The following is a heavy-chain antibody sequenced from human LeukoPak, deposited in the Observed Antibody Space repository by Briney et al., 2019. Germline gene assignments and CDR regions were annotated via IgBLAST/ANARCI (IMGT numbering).Heavy chain of an antibody. CDR1: GYTFTGYY. D-gene: IGHD3-3*01. J-gene: IGHJ4*02. Sequence: GASVKVSCKVSGYTFTGYYMHWVRQAPGQGLEWMGWINPNSGGTNYAQKFQGRVTMTRDTSISTAYMELSRLRSDDTAVYYCARDRRITIFGVVIRRGDYWGQGTLVTVSS. CDR2: INPNSGGT. CDR3: ARDRRITIFGVVIRRGDY. V-gene: IGHV1-2*02.